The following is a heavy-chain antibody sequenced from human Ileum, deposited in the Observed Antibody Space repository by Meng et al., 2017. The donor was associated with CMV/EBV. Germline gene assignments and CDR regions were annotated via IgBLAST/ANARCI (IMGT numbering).Heavy chain of an antibody. Sequence: SETLSLTCNVSDYPISSNYYWAWIRQPPGKGLEWIGSINHIGRTYDNPSLKSRVTMSVDTSKNQFSLRLTSVTAADTAVYYCARAAAVAGWGYFDYWGQGSRVT. D-gene: IGHD6-19*01. V-gene: IGHV4-38-2*02. CDR2: INHIGRT. CDR1: DYPISSNYY. CDR3: ARAAAVAGWGYFDY. J-gene: IGHJ4*02.